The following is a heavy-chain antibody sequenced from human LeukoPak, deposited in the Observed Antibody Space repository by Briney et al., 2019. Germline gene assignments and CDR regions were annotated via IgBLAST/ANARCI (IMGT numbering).Heavy chain of an antibody. CDR1: GFTFSSYA. D-gene: IGHD3-10*01. Sequence: GGSLRLSCAASGFTFSSYAMSWVRQAPGKGLEWVSAISGSGGSTYYADSVKGRFTISRDNSKNTLYLQMNSPRAEDTAVYYCAKSPPVLLWFGEGGFDYWGQGTLVTVSS. V-gene: IGHV3-23*01. CDR3: AKSPPVLLWFGEGGFDY. CDR2: ISGSGGST. J-gene: IGHJ4*02.